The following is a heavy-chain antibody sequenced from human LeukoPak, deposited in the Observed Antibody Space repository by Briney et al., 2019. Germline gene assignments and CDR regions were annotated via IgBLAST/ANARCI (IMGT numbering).Heavy chain of an antibody. CDR1: GGTFSSYA. J-gene: IGHJ6*02. V-gene: IGHV1-69*13. CDR2: IIPIFGTA. D-gene: IGHD6-6*01. CDR3: ARSLYGSSSRGPDLYHYHGMGV. Sequence: ASVKVSCKASGGTFSSYAISWVRQAPGQGLEWMGGIIPIFGTANYAQKFQGRVTITADESTSTIYVELRSLRSEDTAVYYCARSLYGSSSRGPDLYHYHGMGVWGQGTTVTVSS.